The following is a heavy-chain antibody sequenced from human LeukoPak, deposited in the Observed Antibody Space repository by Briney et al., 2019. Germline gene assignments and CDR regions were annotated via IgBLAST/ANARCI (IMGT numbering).Heavy chain of an antibody. Sequence: PGGSLRLSCAASGFTFSGYGMHWVRQAPGKGLEWVTLISYDGSNKYYADSVKGRFTISRDNSKNMLYLQMNSLRAEDTAVYYCAQDLVVVGATTDAFDIWGQGTMVTVSS. V-gene: IGHV3-30*18. CDR1: GFTFSGYG. CDR3: AQDLVVVGATTDAFDI. J-gene: IGHJ3*02. CDR2: ISYDGSNK. D-gene: IGHD1-26*01.